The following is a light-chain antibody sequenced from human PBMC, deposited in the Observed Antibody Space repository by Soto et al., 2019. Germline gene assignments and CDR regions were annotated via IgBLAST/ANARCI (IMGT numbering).Light chain of an antibody. CDR1: QSISGN. Sequence: EIVLTQSPATLSLSPGDGATLSCSASQSISGNLAWYQQKRGQAPRLLIYDASNRATGIPARFSGSGSGTDFTLPISSLKPEDFAVSFCQQQRGNWVTFGGGTKVEIK. J-gene: IGKJ4*01. CDR2: DAS. CDR3: QQQRGNWVT. V-gene: IGKV3-11*01.